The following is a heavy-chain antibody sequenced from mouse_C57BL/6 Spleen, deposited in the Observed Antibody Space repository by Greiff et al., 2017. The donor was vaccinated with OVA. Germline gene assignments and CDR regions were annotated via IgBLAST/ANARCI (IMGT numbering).Heavy chain of an antibody. CDR2: IDPSDSYT. D-gene: IGHD1-1*01. V-gene: IGHV1-50*01. CDR1: GYTFTSYW. J-gene: IGHJ2*01. CDR3: ARGHYYGSSLYYFDY. Sequence: VKLQQPGAELVKPGASVKLSCKASGYTFTSYWMQWVKQRPGQGLEWIGEIDPSDSYTNYNQKFKGKATLTVDTSSSTAYMQLSSLTSEDSAVYYCARGHYYGSSLYYFDYWGQGTTLTVSS.